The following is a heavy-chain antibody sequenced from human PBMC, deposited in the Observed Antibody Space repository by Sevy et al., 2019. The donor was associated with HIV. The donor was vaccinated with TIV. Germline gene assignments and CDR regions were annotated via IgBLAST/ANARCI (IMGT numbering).Heavy chain of an antibody. CDR2: IIPIFGTA. CDR1: GGTFSSYA. CDR3: ARVLLVVVPAARNYYYYGMDV. Sequence: ASVKVSCKASGGTFSSYAISWVRQAPGQGLEWMGGIIPIFGTANYAQKFQGRVTITADESTGTAYMELGSLRSEDTAVYYCARVLLVVVPAARNYYYYGMDVWGQGTTVTVSS. V-gene: IGHV1-69*13. D-gene: IGHD2-2*01. J-gene: IGHJ6*02.